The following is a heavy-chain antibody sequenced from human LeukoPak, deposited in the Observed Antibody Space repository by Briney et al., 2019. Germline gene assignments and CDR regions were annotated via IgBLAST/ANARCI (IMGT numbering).Heavy chain of an antibody. V-gene: IGHV3-7*01. J-gene: IGHJ4*02. Sequence: GGSLRLSCAASGFTFSSYWMSWVRQAPGKGLERVANIKQDGSEKDYVDSVKGRFTISRDTAKNSLYLQMDSLRAEGTAVYYCARIKSEGVVVPLLRSTYYFDYWGQGTLVTVSS. D-gene: IGHD2-21*01. CDR2: IKQDGSEK. CDR1: GFTFSSYW. CDR3: ARIKSEGVVVPLLRSTYYFDY.